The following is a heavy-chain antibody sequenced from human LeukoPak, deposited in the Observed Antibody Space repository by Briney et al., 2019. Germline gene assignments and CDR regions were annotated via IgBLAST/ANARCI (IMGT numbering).Heavy chain of an antibody. CDR1: GFTFSNYA. Sequence: PSGGSLRLSCAASGFTFSNYAMSWVRQAPGKGLEWVSVISVSGGGTYYADSVKGRFTIPRDNSKSTLYLQMNSLRAEDTAVYYCAKARDEGILGTTFDYWGQGTLVTVSS. CDR2: ISVSGGGT. D-gene: IGHD1-14*01. CDR3: AKARDEGILGTTFDY. V-gene: IGHV3-23*01. J-gene: IGHJ4*02.